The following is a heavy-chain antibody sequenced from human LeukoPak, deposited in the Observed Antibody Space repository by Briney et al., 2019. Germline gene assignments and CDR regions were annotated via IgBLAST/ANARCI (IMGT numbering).Heavy chain of an antibody. CDR2: IYYSGST. J-gene: IGHJ5*02. CDR1: GGSIISYY. CDR3: ARGITMVRGVTRGSWFDP. Sequence: SETLSLTCTVSGGSIISYYWSWIRQPPGKGLEWIGYIYYSGSTNYNPSLKSRVTIPVDTSKNQFSLKLSSVTAADTAVYYCARGITMVRGVTRGSWFDPWGQGTLVTVSS. D-gene: IGHD3-10*01. V-gene: IGHV4-59*12.